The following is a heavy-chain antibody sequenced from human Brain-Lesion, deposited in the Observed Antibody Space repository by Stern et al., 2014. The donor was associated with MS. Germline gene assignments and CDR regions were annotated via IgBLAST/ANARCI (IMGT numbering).Heavy chain of an antibody. V-gene: IGHV4-39*01. D-gene: IGHD3-10*01. CDR1: GGSISSSSYY. CDR2: IYYRGST. Sequence: QLQLQESGPGLVKPSETLSLTCTVSGGSISSSSYYWGWIRQPPGKGLEWIGSIYYRGSTYYNPSLKSRVTISMATSKNPFFLRRSSVTAADTAVYFCAKLWLGELPESPFDYWGQGTLVTVSS. J-gene: IGHJ4*02. CDR3: AKLWLGELPESPFDY.